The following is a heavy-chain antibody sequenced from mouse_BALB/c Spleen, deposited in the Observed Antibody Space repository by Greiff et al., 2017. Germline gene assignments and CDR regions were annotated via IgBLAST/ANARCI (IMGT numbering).Heavy chain of an antibody. CDR1: GFNIKDTY. V-gene: IGHV14-3*02. D-gene: IGHD2-4*01. J-gene: IGHJ2*01. Sequence: DVQLLQSGAELVKPGASVKLSCTASGFNIKDTYLHSVKQRPDQGQERIGRIDPANGTTKYDPKYQGKATITADTSSNTAYLQRSSLTSEDTAVYYCARDYEYLDDGDEGATLTVTS. CDR3: ARDYEYLDD. CDR2: IDPANGTT.